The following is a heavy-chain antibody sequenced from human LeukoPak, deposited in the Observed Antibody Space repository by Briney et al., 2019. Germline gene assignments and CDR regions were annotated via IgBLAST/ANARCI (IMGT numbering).Heavy chain of an antibody. CDR1: GGSISSGSYY. V-gene: IGHV4-61*02. CDR2: IYTSGST. CDR3: ARASFQNWNDRDAFDI. Sequence: SETLSLTCTVSGGSISSGSYYWSWIRQPAGKGLEWIGRIYTSGSTNYNPSLKSRVTISVDTSKNQFSLKLSSVTAADTAVYYCARASFQNWNDRDAFDIWGQGTMVTVPS. D-gene: IGHD1-1*01. J-gene: IGHJ3*02.